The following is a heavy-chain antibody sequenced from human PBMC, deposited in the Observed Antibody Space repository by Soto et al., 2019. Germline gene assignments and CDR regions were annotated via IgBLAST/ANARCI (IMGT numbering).Heavy chain of an antibody. CDR3: ARQGYSYGPGYFDF. J-gene: IGHJ4*02. V-gene: IGHV1-18*01. Sequence: QVQLVQSGAEVKNPGASVKISCKASGYTFNRYGINWVRQAPGQGLEWMGWISAYNGNTNYPQKVQGRVTMTADTSTSTVYMELRSLTSDATAMYYCARQGYSYGPGYFDFWGQGTLVTVSS. CDR1: GYTFNRYG. CDR2: ISAYNGNT. D-gene: IGHD5-18*01.